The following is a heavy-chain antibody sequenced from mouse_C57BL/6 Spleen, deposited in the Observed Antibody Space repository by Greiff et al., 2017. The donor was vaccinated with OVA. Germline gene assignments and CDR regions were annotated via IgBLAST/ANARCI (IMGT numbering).Heavy chain of an antibody. J-gene: IGHJ3*01. D-gene: IGHD1-1*01. CDR1: GYSITSGYD. Sequence: EVQVVESGPGMVKPSQSLSLTCTVTGYSITSGYDWHWIRHFPGSKLEWMGYISYSGSTNYNPSLKSRISITHDTSKNHFFLKLNSVTTEDTATYYCARSDDYYGSSYEFAYWGQGTLVTVSA. CDR2: ISYSGST. V-gene: IGHV3-1*01. CDR3: ARSDDYYGSSYEFAY.